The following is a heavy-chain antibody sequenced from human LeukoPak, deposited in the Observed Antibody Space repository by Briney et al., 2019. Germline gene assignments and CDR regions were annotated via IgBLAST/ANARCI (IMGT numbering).Heavy chain of an antibody. Sequence: SETLSITCTVSGGSISSSSYHWGWIRQPPGKGLEWIGSIYYSGSTHYNPSLKSRVTISVDKSKNQLSLKLISVTAADTAVYYCARDVGTALVTGDYWGQGTLVTVSS. CDR2: IYYSGST. J-gene: IGHJ4*02. CDR1: GGSISSSSYH. V-gene: IGHV4-39*07. D-gene: IGHD5-18*01. CDR3: ARDVGTALVTGDY.